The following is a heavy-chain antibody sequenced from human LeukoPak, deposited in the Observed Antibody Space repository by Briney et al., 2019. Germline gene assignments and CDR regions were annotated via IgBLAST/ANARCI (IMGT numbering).Heavy chain of an antibody. CDR2: IYYSGST. D-gene: IGHD5-18*01. CDR3: ARPGHSYGYARGKAYYFDY. V-gene: IGHV4-61*01. Sequence: SETLSLTCTVSGGSVSSGSYYWSWIRQPPGKGLEWIGYIYYSGSTNYNPSLKSRVTISVDTSKNQFSLKLSSVTAADTAVYYCARPGHSYGYARGKAYYFDYWGQGTLVTVSS. J-gene: IGHJ4*02. CDR1: GGSVSSGSYY.